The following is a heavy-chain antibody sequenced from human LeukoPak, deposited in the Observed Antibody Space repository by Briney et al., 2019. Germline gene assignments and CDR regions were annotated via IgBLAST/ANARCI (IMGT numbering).Heavy chain of an antibody. CDR2: ISSSSSYI. V-gene: IGHV3-21*01. J-gene: IGHJ5*02. CDR1: GFTFSSYS. CDR3: ARDGEVGVGRWFDP. D-gene: IGHD1-26*01. Sequence: GGSLRLSCVASGFTFSSYSMNWVRQAPGKGLEWVSSISSSSSYIYYADSVKGRFTFSRDNAKNSLSLQMNSLRAEDTAVYYCARDGEVGVGRWFDPWGQGTLVTVSS.